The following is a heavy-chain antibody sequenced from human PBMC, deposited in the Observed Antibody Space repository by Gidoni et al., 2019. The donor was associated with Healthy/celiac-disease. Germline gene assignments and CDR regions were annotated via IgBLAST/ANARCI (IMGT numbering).Heavy chain of an antibody. Sequence: VQLVQSGAEVKKPGESLRISCKGSGSSFTNYWIAWVRQMPGKGLEWMGIIYPGDSETRYRPSFQGQVTISADKSISTAYLQWSSLKASDTAMYYCARHPSLYQLLDFDYWGQGTLVTVSS. V-gene: IGHV5-51*01. CDR1: GSSFTNYW. CDR3: ARHPSLYQLLDFDY. J-gene: IGHJ4*02. D-gene: IGHD1-7*01. CDR2: IYPGDSET.